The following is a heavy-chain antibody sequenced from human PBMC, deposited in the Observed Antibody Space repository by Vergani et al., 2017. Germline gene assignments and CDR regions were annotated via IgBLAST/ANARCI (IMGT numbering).Heavy chain of an antibody. CDR1: GGSFSGYY. CDR3: AREEVVVVPAGSPPGLDP. D-gene: IGHD2-2*01. J-gene: IGHJ5*02. Sequence: QVQLQQWGAGLLKPSETLSLTCAVYGGSFSGYYWSWIRQPPGKGLEWIGEINHSGSTNYNPSLKSRVTISVDTSKNQFSLKLSSVTAAATAVYYCAREEVVVVPAGSPPGLDPWGQGTLVTVSS. V-gene: IGHV4-34*01. CDR2: INHSGST.